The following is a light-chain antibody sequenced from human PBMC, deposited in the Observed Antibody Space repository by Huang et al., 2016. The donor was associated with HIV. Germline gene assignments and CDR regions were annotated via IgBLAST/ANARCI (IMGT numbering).Light chain of an antibody. Sequence: DIQMTQSPSTLSASVGDRVTLTCRASQSISTWLAWYQQKPGKAPNLLIYKASTLESGVPSRFSGSGSGTEFTLTISSLQPDDFATYYCQQYNSHSRTFGQGTKVEIK. V-gene: IGKV1-5*03. CDR3: QQYNSHSRT. J-gene: IGKJ1*01. CDR2: KAS. CDR1: QSISTW.